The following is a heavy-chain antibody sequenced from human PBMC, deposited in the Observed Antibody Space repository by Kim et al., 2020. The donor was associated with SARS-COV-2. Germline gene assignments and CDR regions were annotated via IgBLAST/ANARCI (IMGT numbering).Heavy chain of an antibody. Sequence: GGSLRLSCAASGFTFSSYAMSWVRQAPGKGLEWVSAISGSGGSTYYADSVKGRFTISRDNSKNTLYLQMNSLRAEDTAVYYCANTMVRGVMGPPQWFDPWGQGTLVTVSS. V-gene: IGHV3-23*01. CDR2: ISGSGGST. CDR1: GFTFSSYA. J-gene: IGHJ5*02. D-gene: IGHD3-10*01. CDR3: ANTMVRGVMGPPQWFDP.